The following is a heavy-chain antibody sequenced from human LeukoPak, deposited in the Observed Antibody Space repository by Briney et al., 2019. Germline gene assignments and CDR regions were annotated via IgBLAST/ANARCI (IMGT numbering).Heavy chain of an antibody. Sequence: SETLSLTCTVSGGSISSGDYYWSRIRQPPGKGLEWIGYIYYSGSTYYNPSLKSRVTISVDTSKNQFSLKLSSVTAADTAVYYCARSSWYTEIDYWGQGTLVTVSS. CDR3: ARSSWYTEIDY. CDR2: IYYSGST. CDR1: GGSISSGDYY. V-gene: IGHV4-30-4*01. J-gene: IGHJ4*02. D-gene: IGHD6-13*01.